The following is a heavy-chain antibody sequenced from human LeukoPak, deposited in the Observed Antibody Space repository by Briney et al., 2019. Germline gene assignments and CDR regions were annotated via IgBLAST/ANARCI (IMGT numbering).Heavy chain of an antibody. J-gene: IGHJ6*02. CDR3: ARQGGDRSWDYYYGMDV. D-gene: IGHD6-13*01. CDR1: GGSISSYY. Sequence: SETLSFTCTGSGGSISSYYWSWIRQPPGKGLEWIGYIYYSGSTNYNPSLKSRVTISVDTSKNQFSLKLSSVTAADTAVYYCARQGGDRSWDYYYGMDVWGQGTTVTVSS. CDR2: IYYSGST. V-gene: IGHV4-59*01.